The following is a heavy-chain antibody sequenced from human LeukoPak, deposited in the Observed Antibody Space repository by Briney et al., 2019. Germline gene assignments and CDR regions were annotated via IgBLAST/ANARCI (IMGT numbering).Heavy chain of an antibody. V-gene: IGHV2-5*02. D-gene: IGHD5-12*01. J-gene: IGHJ5*02. Sequence: TLSLTCTVSGGSISSSTYYRGWIRQPPGKALEWLALIYWDDDKRYSPSLKSRLTITKDTSKNQVVLTMTNMDPVDTATYYCARVSGYDYLPFDPWGQGTLVTVSS. CDR2: IYWDDDK. CDR1: GGSISSSTYY. CDR3: ARVSGYDYLPFDP.